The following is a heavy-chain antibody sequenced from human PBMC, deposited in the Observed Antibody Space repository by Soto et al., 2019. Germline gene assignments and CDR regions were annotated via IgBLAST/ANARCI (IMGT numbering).Heavy chain of an antibody. D-gene: IGHD2-2*01. J-gene: IGHJ4*02. CDR3: VRDYIEVVPAAGPFDY. V-gene: IGHV3-23*01. Sequence: HPGGSLRLSCAASGFTFSRYAMSWVRQAPGKGLEWVSGISGGGGATHYADSVKGRFTISRDNSKNTLYLQMNSLRAEDTAIYFCVRDYIEVVPAAGPFDYWGQGTPVTVSS. CDR1: GFTFSRYA. CDR2: ISGGGGAT.